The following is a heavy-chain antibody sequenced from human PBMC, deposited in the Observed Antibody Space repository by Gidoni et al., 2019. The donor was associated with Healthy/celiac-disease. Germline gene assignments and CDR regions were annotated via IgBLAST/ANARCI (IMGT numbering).Heavy chain of an antibody. V-gene: IGHV4-39*07. J-gene: IGHJ4*02. CDR1: RGSISSSSHY. Sequence: QLQLQDSGPGLVMPSETLSPTCTVSRGSISSSSHYWGWIRQPPGKGLEWIGSIYYSGSTYYNPSLKSRVTISVDTSKSQFSLKRSSVTAADTAVYYCARAPDDSSGYWAPHFDYWGQGTLVTVSS. CDR3: ARAPDDSSGYWAPHFDY. D-gene: IGHD3-22*01. CDR2: IYYSGST.